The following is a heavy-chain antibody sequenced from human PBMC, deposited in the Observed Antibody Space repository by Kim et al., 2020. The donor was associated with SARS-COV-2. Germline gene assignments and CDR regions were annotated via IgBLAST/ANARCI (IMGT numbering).Heavy chain of an antibody. V-gene: IGHV1-8*01. CDR2: MNPNSGNT. Sequence: ASVKVSCKASGYTFTSYDINWVRQATGQGFEWMGWMNPNSGNTGYAQKFQGRVTMTRNTSISTAYMEVSSLRSEDTAVYYCARRIAAAGTVIGFWGQGTLVTVSS. J-gene: IGHJ4*02. D-gene: IGHD6-13*01. CDR3: ARRIAAAGTVIGF. CDR1: GYTFTSYD.